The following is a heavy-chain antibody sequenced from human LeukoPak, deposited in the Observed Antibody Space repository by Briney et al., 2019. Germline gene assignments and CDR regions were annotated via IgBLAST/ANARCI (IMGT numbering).Heavy chain of an antibody. D-gene: IGHD2-15*01. V-gene: IGHV1-3*03. CDR2: INGDNGNT. CDR3: ARGGPNSGGWTLDH. J-gene: IGHJ4*02. Sequence: ASVKVSCKTSGYTFSSYAMHWVRQAPGQRLEWMGCINGDNGNTQYSQKFQGRVTFTRDTSASTAYMELSSLASEDMPVFYCARGGPNSGGWTLDHWGQGTLVSVSS. CDR1: GYTFSSYA.